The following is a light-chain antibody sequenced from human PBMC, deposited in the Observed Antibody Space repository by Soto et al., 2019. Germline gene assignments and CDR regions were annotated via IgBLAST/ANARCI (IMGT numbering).Light chain of an antibody. CDR1: QSVSSSY. CDR2: GAS. CDR3: HQYGSSPRT. Sequence: EIVLTQSPGTLSLSPGERATLSCRASQSVSSSYLAWYQQKPGQAPSLLIYGASSRATGIPDRFSGSGSGTDFPLTISRLEPEDFAVDYCHQYGSSPRTVGGGTKVEIK. V-gene: IGKV3-20*01. J-gene: IGKJ4*01.